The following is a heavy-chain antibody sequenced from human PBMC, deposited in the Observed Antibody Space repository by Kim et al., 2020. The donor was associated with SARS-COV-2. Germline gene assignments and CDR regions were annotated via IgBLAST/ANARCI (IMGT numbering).Heavy chain of an antibody. CDR2: ITGSGSNT. J-gene: IGHJ2*01. D-gene: IGHD3-10*01. CDR1: GFTFSSYV. Sequence: GGSLRLSCAASGFTFSSYVMSWVRQAPGKGLEWVSSITGSGSNTKNADSVKGRFIISRDNSKNTLFLQMNSLSVEDTAVYYCATNYYYASAWYFTLWGRGTLVTVSS. CDR3: ATNYYYASAWYFTL. V-gene: IGHV3-23*01.